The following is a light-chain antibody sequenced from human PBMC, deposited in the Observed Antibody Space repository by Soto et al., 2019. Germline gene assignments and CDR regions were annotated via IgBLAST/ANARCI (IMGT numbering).Light chain of an antibody. V-gene: IGKV4-1*01. J-gene: IGKJ2*01. CDR1: QSVFYNSTNENY. Sequence: DIVMTQSPDSLAVSLGERATIKCKSSQSVFYNSTNENYLAWYQQRPGQPPRLLIYWASSRASGVPVRFSGSGSGTEFNLAISSLQAEDGAVYYCEQYFGTPPYTFGQGTKLEIK. CDR3: EQYFGTPPYT. CDR2: WAS.